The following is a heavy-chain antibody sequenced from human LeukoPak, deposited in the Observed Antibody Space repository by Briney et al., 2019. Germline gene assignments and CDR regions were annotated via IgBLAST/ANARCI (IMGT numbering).Heavy chain of an antibody. CDR3: ARGGAVVVVVAATNPNY. J-gene: IGHJ4*02. CDR1: GGTFSSYA. CDR2: IIPIFGTA. V-gene: IGHV1-69*13. Sequence: SVKVSCKASGGTFSSYAISWVRQAPGQGLEWMGGIIPIFGTANYAQKFQGRVTITADESTSTAYMELSSLRSEDTAVYYCARGGAVVVVVAATNPNYWGQGTLVTVSS. D-gene: IGHD2-15*01.